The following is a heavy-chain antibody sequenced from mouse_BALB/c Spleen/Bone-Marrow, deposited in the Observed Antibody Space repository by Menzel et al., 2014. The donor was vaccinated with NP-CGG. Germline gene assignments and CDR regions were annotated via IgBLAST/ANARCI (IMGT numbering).Heavy chain of an antibody. D-gene: IGHD2-10*01. J-gene: IGHJ1*01. Sequence: EVQLQQSGTVLARPGASVKMSCKASDYTFTSYRMHWLKQRPGQGLEWIGAIYPGNSDTSYNQKFKGKAELTAVTSTSTAYMDLSSLTNEDSAVYYCTLAYFGQGDWFFDVWGAGTTVTVSP. V-gene: IGHV1-5*01. CDR3: TLAYFGQGDWFFDV. CDR1: DYTFTSYR. CDR2: IYPGNSDT.